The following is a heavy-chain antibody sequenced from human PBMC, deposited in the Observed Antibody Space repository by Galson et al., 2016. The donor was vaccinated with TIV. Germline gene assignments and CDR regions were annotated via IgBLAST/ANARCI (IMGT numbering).Heavy chain of an antibody. CDR1: GFSIKSGYF. J-gene: IGHJ6*02. CDR2: IYESGTT. D-gene: IGHD4-17*01. Sequence: SETLSLTCVVSGFSIKSGYFWGWIRQPPGKGLQWIGSIYESGTTYSNPSLKSRLTMSVDTSKNQFSLKLSSVTAAATAVYYCIREGSTVTMHHYFGMDVWGQGTSVTVSS. V-gene: IGHV4-38-2*02. CDR3: IREGSTVTMHHYFGMDV.